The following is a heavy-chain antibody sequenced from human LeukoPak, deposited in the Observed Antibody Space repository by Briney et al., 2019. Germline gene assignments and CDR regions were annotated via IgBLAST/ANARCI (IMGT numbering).Heavy chain of an antibody. D-gene: IGHD3-22*01. V-gene: IGHV3-9*03. CDR1: GFTFGDYA. J-gene: IGHJ4*02. CDR3: AKVDHSSGYSDY. CDR2: ISWNSGSV. Sequence: PGRSLRLSCAASGFTFGDYAMHSVRQGLGKGLEWVSGISWNSGSVGYAGSAKGRFTISRDNAKNCLYLQMNSLIPEHMALYYCAKVDHSSGYSDYWGQGTLVTVSS.